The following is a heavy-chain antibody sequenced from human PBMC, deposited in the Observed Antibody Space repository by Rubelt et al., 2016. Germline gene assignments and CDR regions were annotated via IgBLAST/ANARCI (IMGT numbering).Heavy chain of an antibody. Sequence: EVQLVESGGGLVQPGGSLRLSCAASGFTFSNYWINWVRQAPGKGPEWVANIKRDGSEKYYVDSVRGRFTISRDNAKNSLYLQMNSLRVEDTAVYYCARGGGASDFWGQGTLVTVSS. CDR1: GFTFSNYW. V-gene: IGHV3-7*02. CDR3: ARGGGASDF. CDR2: IKRDGSEK. J-gene: IGHJ4*02. D-gene: IGHD1-26*01.